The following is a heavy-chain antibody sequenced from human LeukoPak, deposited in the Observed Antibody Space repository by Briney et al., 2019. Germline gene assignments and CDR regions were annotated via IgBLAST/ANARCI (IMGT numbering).Heavy chain of an antibody. CDR3: ARFNLMITFGGADAFDI. CDR2: INHSGST. Sequence: SSETLSLTCAVYGGSFSGYYWSWIRQPPGKGLEWIGEINHSGSTNYNPSLKSRVTISVDTSKNQFSLKLSSVTAADTAVYYCARFNLMITFGGADAFDIWGQGTMVTVSS. J-gene: IGHJ3*02. CDR1: GGSFSGYY. D-gene: IGHD3-16*01. V-gene: IGHV4-34*01.